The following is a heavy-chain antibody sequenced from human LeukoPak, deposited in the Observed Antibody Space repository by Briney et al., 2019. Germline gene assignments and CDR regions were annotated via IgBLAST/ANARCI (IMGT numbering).Heavy chain of an antibody. CDR2: IYYSGST. CDR1: GGSIRSYY. D-gene: IGHD1-1*01. CDR3: ARGVPQYPVDC. V-gene: IGHV4-59*01. J-gene: IGHJ4*02. Sequence: SETLSLTCTVSGGSIRSYYWSWIRQPPGKGLEWIGYIYYSGSTNYNPSLKSRVTISVDTSKNQFSLKLSSVTAADTAVYYCARGVPQYPVDCWGQGTLVTVSS.